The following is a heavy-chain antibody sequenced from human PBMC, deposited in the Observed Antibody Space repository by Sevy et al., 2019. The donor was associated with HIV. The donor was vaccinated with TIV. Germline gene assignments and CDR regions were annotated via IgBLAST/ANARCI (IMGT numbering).Heavy chain of an antibody. CDR3: ARGKAYYYDSSGNYGMDV. Sequence: GGSLRPSCAASGFTFSSYSMNWVRQAPGKGLEWVSYISSSSSTIYYADSVKGRFTISRDNAKNSLYLQMNSLRDEDTAVYYCARGKAYYYDSSGNYGMDVWGQGTTVTVSS. CDR1: GFTFSSYS. V-gene: IGHV3-48*02. D-gene: IGHD3-22*01. CDR2: ISSSSSTI. J-gene: IGHJ6*02.